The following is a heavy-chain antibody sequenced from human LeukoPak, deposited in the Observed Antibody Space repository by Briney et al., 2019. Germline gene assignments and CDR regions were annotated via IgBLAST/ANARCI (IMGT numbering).Heavy chain of an antibody. CDR2: IRYDGSSR. Sequence: GGSLRLSCAASGFSFSTYGMHWVRQAPGKGLEWVAFIRYDGSSRYYADSVKGRFTISRDNSRNTLYLQMNSLKPEDRALYYCAKDAALEHYNSPSTAVDSWGQGTLVTVSS. D-gene: IGHD2/OR15-2a*01. J-gene: IGHJ4*02. CDR3: AKDAALEHYNSPSTAVDS. CDR1: GFSFSTYG. V-gene: IGHV3-30*02.